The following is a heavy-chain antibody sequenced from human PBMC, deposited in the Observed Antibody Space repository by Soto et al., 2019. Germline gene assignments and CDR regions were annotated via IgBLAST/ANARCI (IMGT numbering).Heavy chain of an antibody. CDR2: IYYSGST. V-gene: IGHV4-59*01. Sequence: SETLSLTCTVSGGSISSYYWSWIRQPPGKGLEWIGYIYYSGSTNYNPSLKSRVTISVDTSKNQFSLKLSSVTAADTAVYYCARWSAVAGTDYYGMDVWGQGTTVTVSS. J-gene: IGHJ6*02. CDR1: GGSISSYY. CDR3: ARWSAVAGTDYYGMDV. D-gene: IGHD6-19*01.